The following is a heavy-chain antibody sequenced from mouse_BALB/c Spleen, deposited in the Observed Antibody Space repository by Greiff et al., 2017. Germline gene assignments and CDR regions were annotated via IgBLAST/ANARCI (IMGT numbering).Heavy chain of an antibody. Sequence: EVMLVESGGGLVKPGGSLKLSCAASGFTFSSYAMSWVRQSPEQRLEWVAEISSGGSYTYYPDTVTGRFTISRDNAKNTLYLEMSSLRSEDTAMYCCARGDFAYWGQGTLVTVSA. CDR1: GFTFSSYA. CDR2: ISSGGSYT. V-gene: IGHV5-9-4*01. CDR3: ARGDFAY. J-gene: IGHJ3*01.